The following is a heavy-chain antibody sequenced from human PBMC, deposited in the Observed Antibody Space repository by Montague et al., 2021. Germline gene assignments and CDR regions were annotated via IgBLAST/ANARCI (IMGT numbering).Heavy chain of an antibody. CDR1: GVTFGDYA. J-gene: IGHJ3*02. V-gene: IGHV3-49*04. CDR2: IRSNKDTGTA. CDR3: TRVYYGSEIYTPSFDI. Sequence: SLRLSCAASGVTFGDYALTWVRQTPGQGLQWVGLIRSNKDTGTAEYAASGKDRFTISRDDSKSLAYLQMNSLTTEDTAVYFCTRVYYGSEIYTPSFDIWGQGAMVTVSS. D-gene: IGHD3-10*01.